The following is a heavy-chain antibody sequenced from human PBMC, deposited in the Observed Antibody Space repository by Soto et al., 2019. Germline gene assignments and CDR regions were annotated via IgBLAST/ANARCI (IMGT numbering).Heavy chain of an antibody. J-gene: IGHJ6*02. CDR2: ISGSGGST. V-gene: IGHV3-23*01. Sequence: GGFLRLSCAASGVTFISYAMSWVRQAPGKGLEWVSAISGSGGSTYYADSVKGRFTISRDNSKNTLYLQMNSLRAEDTAVYYCAKGDGVPSYYYGMDVWGQGTTVTVSS. D-gene: IGHD4-17*01. CDR1: GVTFISYA. CDR3: AKGDGVPSYYYGMDV.